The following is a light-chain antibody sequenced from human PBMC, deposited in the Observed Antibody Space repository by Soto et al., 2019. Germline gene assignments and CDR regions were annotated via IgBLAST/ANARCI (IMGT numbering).Light chain of an antibody. CDR3: QQYSSYPYT. CDR1: QSISSW. CDR2: KAS. V-gene: IGKV1-5*03. J-gene: IGKJ2*01. Sequence: DIQMTQSPSTLSASVGDRVTITCRASQSISSWLAWYQQKPGKAPKLLIYKASSLESGVPSRFSGSGSGTEFTLTISSLQPDDFATYCCQQYSSYPYTFGQGTKLEIK.